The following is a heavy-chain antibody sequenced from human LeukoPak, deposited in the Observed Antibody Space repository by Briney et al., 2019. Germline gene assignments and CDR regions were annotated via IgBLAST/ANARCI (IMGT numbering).Heavy chain of an antibody. V-gene: IGHV3-21*01. Sequence: MAGGSLRLSCAASGFTFSSYSMNWVRQAPGKGLEWVSSISSSSSYIYYADSVKGRFTISRDNAKNSLYLQMNSLRAEDTAVYYCARDLSYHGSGSYDCWGQGTLVTVSS. CDR3: ARDLSYHGSGSYDC. CDR1: GFTFSSYS. J-gene: IGHJ4*02. D-gene: IGHD3-10*01. CDR2: ISSSSSYI.